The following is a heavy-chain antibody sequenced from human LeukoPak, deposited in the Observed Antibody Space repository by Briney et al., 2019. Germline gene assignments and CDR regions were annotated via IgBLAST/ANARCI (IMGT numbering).Heavy chain of an antibody. J-gene: IGHJ5*02. CDR3: ARGRYCSSTSCYNWFDP. CDR2: IYYSGTT. D-gene: IGHD2-2*01. V-gene: IGHV4-59*12. Sequence: SETLSLTCTVSGGSISSYYWSWIRQPPGKGLEWIGYIYYSGTTNYNPSLKSRVTISVDTSKNQFSLQLNSVTPEDTAVYYCARGRYCSSTSCYNWFDPWGQGTLVTVSS. CDR1: GGSISSYY.